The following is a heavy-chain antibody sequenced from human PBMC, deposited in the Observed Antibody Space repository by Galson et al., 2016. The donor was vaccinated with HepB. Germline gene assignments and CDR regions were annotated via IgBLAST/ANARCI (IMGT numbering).Heavy chain of an antibody. CDR3: AKHVDSWCGYKSGMDV. CDR2: ISFTGGSI. CDR1: GFTFSTYA. V-gene: IGHV3-23*01. D-gene: IGHD5-12*01. J-gene: IGHJ6*02. Sequence: SLRLSCAASGFTFSTYAMSWVRQAPGKGLEWVSGISFTGGSIYYADSVKGRLTMSRDNPKNTLFLQMNSLRVEDTAVYHCAKHVDSWCGYKSGMDVWGQGTTVTVSS.